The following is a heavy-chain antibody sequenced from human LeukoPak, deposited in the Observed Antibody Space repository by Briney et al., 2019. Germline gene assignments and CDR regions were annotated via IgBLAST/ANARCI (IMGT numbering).Heavy chain of an antibody. Sequence: GGSLRLSCAASGFSLSSYTMNWVRQAPGKGLEWVSYISGSGSTIHYVDSVKGRFTMSRDNGKNSLYLQMNSLRAEDTALYHCARDHQYAFDVWGQGTMVTVSS. V-gene: IGHV3-48*01. CDR3: ARDHQYAFDV. D-gene: IGHD2-2*01. CDR2: ISGSGSTI. CDR1: GFSLSSYT. J-gene: IGHJ3*01.